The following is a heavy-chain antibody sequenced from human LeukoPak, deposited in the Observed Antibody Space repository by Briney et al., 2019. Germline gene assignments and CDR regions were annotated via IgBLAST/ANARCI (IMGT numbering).Heavy chain of an antibody. Sequence: SETLSLTCTVSGGSISSSSYYWGWIRQPPGKGLEWIGSIYYSGSTYYNPPLKSRVTISVDTSKNQFSLKLSSVTAADTAVYYCAVYDSSGYWFDYWGQGTLVTVSS. CDR3: AVYDSSGYWFDY. CDR2: IYYSGST. V-gene: IGHV4-39*01. D-gene: IGHD3-22*01. J-gene: IGHJ4*02. CDR1: GGSISSSSYY.